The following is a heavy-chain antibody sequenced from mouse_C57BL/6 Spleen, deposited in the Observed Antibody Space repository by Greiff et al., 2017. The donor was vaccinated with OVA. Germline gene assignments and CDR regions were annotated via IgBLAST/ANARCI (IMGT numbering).Heavy chain of an antibody. CDR1: GYTFTSYG. D-gene: IGHD1-1*01. CDR3: ALYDYGRGWYFDV. V-gene: IGHV1-81*01. CDR2: IYPRSGNT. Sequence: QVQLQQSGAELARPGASVKLSCKASGYTFTSYGISWVKQRTGQGLEWIGEIYPRSGNTSYNEKFKGKATLTADKSSSTAYMELRSLTSEDSAVYFCALYDYGRGWYFDVWGTGTTVTVAS. J-gene: IGHJ1*03.